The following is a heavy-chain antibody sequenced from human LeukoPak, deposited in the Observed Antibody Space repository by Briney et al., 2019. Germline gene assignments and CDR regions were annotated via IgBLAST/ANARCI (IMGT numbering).Heavy chain of an antibody. V-gene: IGHV1-69*06. Sequence: SVKVSCKASGYTFTSYGISWVRRAPGQGLEWMGGIIPIFGTANYAQKFQGRVTITADKSTSTAYMELSSLRSEDTAVYYCAERYSGYGTAFDIWGQGTMVTVSS. CDR2: IIPIFGTA. J-gene: IGHJ3*02. CDR3: AERYSGYGTAFDI. CDR1: GYTFTSYG. D-gene: IGHD5-12*01.